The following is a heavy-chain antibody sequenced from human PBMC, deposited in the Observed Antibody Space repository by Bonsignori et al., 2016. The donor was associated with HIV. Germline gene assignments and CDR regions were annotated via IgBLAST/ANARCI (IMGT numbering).Heavy chain of an antibody. Sequence: WIRQPQEGTGVDWVYLLQWEHQLQPSLKSRVTISVDTSKNQFSLKLSSVTAADTAVYYCARGIDGFDAFDIWGQGTMVTVSS. CDR3: ARGIDGFDAFDI. D-gene: IGHD5-24*01. J-gene: IGHJ3*02. V-gene: IGHV4-59*01. CDR2: LLQWEH.